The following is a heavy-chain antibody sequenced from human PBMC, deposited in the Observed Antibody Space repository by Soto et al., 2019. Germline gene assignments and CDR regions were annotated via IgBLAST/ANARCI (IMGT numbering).Heavy chain of an antibody. Sequence: LRLSCTASGFTFHNYARSGVRQAPGKGLEWVSFISATGGGTYYADSVKGRFSISRDNSKNTLYLQMNSLRAEDTAVYYCVKDRRAGEASAFFFNFWGQGAQVTVSS. V-gene: IGHV3-23*01. CDR2: ISATGGGT. CDR1: GFTFHNYA. J-gene: IGHJ1*01. CDR3: VKDRRAGEASAFFFNF. D-gene: IGHD3-10*01.